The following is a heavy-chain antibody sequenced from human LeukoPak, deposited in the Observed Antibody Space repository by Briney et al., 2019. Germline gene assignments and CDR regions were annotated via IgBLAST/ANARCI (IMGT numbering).Heavy chain of an antibody. J-gene: IGHJ5*02. D-gene: IGHD3-10*01. Sequence: SETLSLTCAVYGGSFSGYYWSWIRQPPGKGLERIGEINHSGSTNYNPSLKSRVTISVDTSKNQFSLKLSSVTAADTAVYYCARPYYYGSGSYYRSYWFDPWGQGTLVTVSS. CDR3: ARPYYYGSGSYYRSYWFDP. V-gene: IGHV4-34*01. CDR1: GGSFSGYY. CDR2: INHSGST.